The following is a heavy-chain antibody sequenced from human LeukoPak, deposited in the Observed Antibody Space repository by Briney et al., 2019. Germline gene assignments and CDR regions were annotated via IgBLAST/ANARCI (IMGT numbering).Heavy chain of an antibody. J-gene: IGHJ5*02. CDR3: VRYYGLNWFDR. D-gene: IGHD3-3*01. CDR1: GFHFSTYA. Sequence: GGSLRLSCAASGFHFSTYAMSWVRQAPGKGLEWVTGISDSGGNTYYADSVKGRFTISRDNSKNTLYLLMNSLRVEDTAVYHCVRYYGLNWFDRWGQGTLVTVSS. V-gene: IGHV3-23*01. CDR2: ISDSGGNT.